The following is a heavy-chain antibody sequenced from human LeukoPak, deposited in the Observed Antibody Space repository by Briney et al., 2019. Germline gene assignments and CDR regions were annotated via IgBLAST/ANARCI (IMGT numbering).Heavy chain of an antibody. D-gene: IGHD6-19*01. Sequence: SETLSLTCTVSGGSISSGSYYWSWIRQPAGKGLEWIGRIYTSGSTNYNPSLKSRVTISVDTSKNQFSLKLSSVTAADTAVYYCARVSSGWYDGYYYYMDVWGKGTTVTISS. J-gene: IGHJ6*03. CDR3: ARVSSGWYDGYYYYMDV. CDR1: GGSISSGSYY. CDR2: IYTSGST. V-gene: IGHV4-61*02.